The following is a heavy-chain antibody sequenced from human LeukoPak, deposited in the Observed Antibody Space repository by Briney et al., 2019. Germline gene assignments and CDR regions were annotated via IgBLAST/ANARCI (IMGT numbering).Heavy chain of an antibody. CDR2: MNPNSGNT. V-gene: IGHV1-8*01. J-gene: IGHJ4*02. Sequence: GVSVKVSCTASGYSFTTYDINWVRQATGQGLEWMGWMNPNSGNTGYAQRFQGRVTMTRDTSISTAYMELNSLTSEDTAVYYCAKNVRDTGTFDYWGQGTLVTVSS. CDR1: GYSFTTYD. CDR3: AKNVRDTGTFDY. D-gene: IGHD5-18*01.